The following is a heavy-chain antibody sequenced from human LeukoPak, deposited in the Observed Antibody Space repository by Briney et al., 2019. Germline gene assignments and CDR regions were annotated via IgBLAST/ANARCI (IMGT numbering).Heavy chain of an antibody. CDR3: AKDMRPDSYVWGSYRAGSVDY. V-gene: IGHV3-23*01. J-gene: IGHJ4*02. D-gene: IGHD3-16*02. CDR1: RFTFSSYS. CDR2: ISGSGGST. Sequence: GGSLRLSCAASRFTFSSYSMNWVRQAPGKGLEWVSAISGSGGSTYYADSVKGRFTISRDNSKNTLYLQMNSLRAEDTAVYYCAKDMRPDSYVWGSYRAGSVDYWGQGTLVTVSS.